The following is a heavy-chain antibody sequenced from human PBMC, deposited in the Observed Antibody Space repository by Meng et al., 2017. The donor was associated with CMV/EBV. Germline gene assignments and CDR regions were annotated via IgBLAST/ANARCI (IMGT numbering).Heavy chain of an antibody. J-gene: IGHJ4*02. V-gene: IGHV3-15*01. CDR1: GFTFSNAW. D-gene: IGHD3-3*01. Sequence: GESLKISCAASGFTFSNAWMSWVRQAPGKGLEWVGRIKSKTDGRTTDYAAPVKGRFTISRDDSKNTLYLQMNSLKTEDTAVYYCTTAAYYDFWSGYYLNYFDYWGQGTLVTVSS. CDR2: IKSKTDGRTT. CDR3: TTAAYYDFWSGYYLNYFDY.